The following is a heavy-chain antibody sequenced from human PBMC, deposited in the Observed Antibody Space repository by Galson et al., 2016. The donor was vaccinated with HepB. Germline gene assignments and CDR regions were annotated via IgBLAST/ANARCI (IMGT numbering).Heavy chain of an antibody. CDR3: AKEEVEYYASGYGMDV. CDR1: GFTLRNFG. V-gene: IGHV3-30*18. Sequence: SLRLSCAASGFTLRNFGIHWVRQAPGKGLEWVAIISHDGRSKFYADSVKGRFTISRDNSKNTVYLQMNSLRFEDTAVFFCAKEEVEYYASGYGMDVWGQGTTVTVSS. D-gene: IGHD3-10*01. J-gene: IGHJ6*02. CDR2: ISHDGRSK.